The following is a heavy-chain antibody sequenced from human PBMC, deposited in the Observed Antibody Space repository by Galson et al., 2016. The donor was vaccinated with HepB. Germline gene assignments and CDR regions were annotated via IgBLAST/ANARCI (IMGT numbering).Heavy chain of an antibody. Sequence: GYSFTNYQIHWVRQATGQGPEWLGWMNPNSGNTLYAQKFWGRVTMTSDTSISTAHMELSSLTSEDTAIYYCARGVVCYGDRCTYTGMDVWGQGTTVTVSS. CDR1: GYSFTNYQ. CDR2: MNPNSGNT. J-gene: IGHJ6*02. V-gene: IGHV1-8*02. CDR3: ARGVVCYGDRCTYTGMDV. D-gene: IGHD2-21*02.